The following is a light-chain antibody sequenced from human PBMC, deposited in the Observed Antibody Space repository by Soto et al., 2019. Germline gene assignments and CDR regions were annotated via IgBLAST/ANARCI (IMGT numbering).Light chain of an antibody. CDR2: DVN. CDR3: SSFTSSNTYV. V-gene: IGLV2-18*02. Sequence: QSALTQPPSVSGSPGQSVAISCSGTSSDVGSYNRVSWYQQPPGTAPKLMIYDVNNRPSGVPDRFSGSKSGNTASLTISGLQADDEADYYCSSFTSSNTYVFGIGTKLTVL. J-gene: IGLJ1*01. CDR1: SSDVGSYNR.